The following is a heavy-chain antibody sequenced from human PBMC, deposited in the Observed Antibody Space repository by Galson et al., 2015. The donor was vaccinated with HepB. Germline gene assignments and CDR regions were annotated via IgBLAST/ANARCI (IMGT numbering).Heavy chain of an antibody. V-gene: IGHV3-64D*06. Sequence: SLRLSCAASGFTFSSYAMYWVRQAPGKGLEYVSGISSNGDSTYYADSVKGRFTISRDNSKNTLYLKMSSLRVEDTALYYCVTDPYDILTGRLDYWGQGTLVTVSS. J-gene: IGHJ4*02. CDR2: ISSNGDST. D-gene: IGHD3-9*01. CDR1: GFTFSSYA. CDR3: VTDPYDILTGRLDY.